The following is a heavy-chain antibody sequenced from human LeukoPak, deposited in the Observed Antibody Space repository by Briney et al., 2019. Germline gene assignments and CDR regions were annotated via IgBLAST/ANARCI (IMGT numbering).Heavy chain of an antibody. Sequence: ASVKVSCKASGYAFTSYAMNWVRQTPGQGLEWMGWINTNTGNPTYAQGFTGRFVFSLDTSVSTAYLQIISLKAEDTAVYYCAREGTTTFDYWGQGTLVTVSS. J-gene: IGHJ4*02. CDR1: GYAFTSYA. CDR2: INTNTGNP. CDR3: AREGTTTFDY. V-gene: IGHV7-4-1*02. D-gene: IGHD1-26*01.